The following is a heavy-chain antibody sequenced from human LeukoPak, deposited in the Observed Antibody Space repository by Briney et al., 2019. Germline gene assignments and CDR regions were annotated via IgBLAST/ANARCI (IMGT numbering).Heavy chain of an antibody. D-gene: IGHD6-19*01. CDR2: ISAYNGNT. CDR3: ARIDSSGWDVDY. J-gene: IGHJ4*02. Sequence: GASVKVSCKASGYTFTSYDINWVRQATGQGLEWMGWISAYNGNTNYAQKLQGRVTMTTDTSTSTAYMELRSLRSDDTAVYYCARIDSSGWDVDYWGQGTLVTVSS. CDR1: GYTFTSYD. V-gene: IGHV1-18*01.